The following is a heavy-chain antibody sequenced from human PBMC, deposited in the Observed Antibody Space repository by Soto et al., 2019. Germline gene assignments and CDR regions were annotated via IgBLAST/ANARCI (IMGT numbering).Heavy chain of an antibody. D-gene: IGHD3-3*01. J-gene: IGHJ4*02. CDR2: VIPVLGTP. V-gene: IGHV1-69*13. CDR1: GGTFNIYA. Sequence: SVNVSCKASGGTFNIYAISWVRQAPGQGLEWMGGVIPVLGTPSYAQNFRGRVTITADESTSTAYMELSSLRSEDTAVYFCARGPYYDFCCGYSFFDSWGQETPVTVSS. CDR3: ARGPYYDFCCGYSFFDS.